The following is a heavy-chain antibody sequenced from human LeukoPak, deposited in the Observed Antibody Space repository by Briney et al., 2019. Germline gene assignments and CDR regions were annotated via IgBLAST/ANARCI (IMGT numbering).Heavy chain of an antibody. CDR2: IYSSGNT. CDR3: ARMVYYYDSSGYNYYFHN. V-gene: IGHV3-66*01. J-gene: IGHJ4*02. Sequence: GRSLRLSCAASGFTVSSNYMSWVRQAPGKGLEWVLVIYSSGNTYYADSVKGRFTISRDNPKNTLSLQMNGLRAEDTAVYYCARMVYYYDSSGYNYYFHNWGQGTLVTVSS. CDR1: GFTVSSNY. D-gene: IGHD3-22*01.